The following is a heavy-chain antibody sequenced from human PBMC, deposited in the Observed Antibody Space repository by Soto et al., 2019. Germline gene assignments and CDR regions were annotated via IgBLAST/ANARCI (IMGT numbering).Heavy chain of an antibody. CDR1: GYTFTSFG. J-gene: IGHJ3*02. CDR2: ISAYNGNT. Sequence: ASVKVSCKASGYTFTSFGISWLRQAPGQGLEWMGWISAYNGNTNYAQKLQGRVTMTTDTSTSTAYMELRSLRSDDTAVYYCARDIVGATTRAFDIWGQGTMVTVSS. V-gene: IGHV1-18*01. CDR3: ARDIVGATTRAFDI. D-gene: IGHD1-26*01.